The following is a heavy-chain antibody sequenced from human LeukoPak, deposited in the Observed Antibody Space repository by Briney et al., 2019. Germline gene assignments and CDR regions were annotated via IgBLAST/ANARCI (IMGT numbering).Heavy chain of an antibody. J-gene: IGHJ4*02. CDR3: TKKAYYGSGSAFDY. D-gene: IGHD3-10*01. CDR2: ISWNSGSI. Sequence: PGGSLRLSCAASGFTFDDYAMHWVRQAPGKGLEWVSGISWNSGSIGYADSVKGRFTISRDNTKNSLYLQMNSLRAEDTAVYYCTKKAYYGSGSAFDYWGQGTLVTVSS. CDR1: GFTFDDYA. V-gene: IGHV3-9*01.